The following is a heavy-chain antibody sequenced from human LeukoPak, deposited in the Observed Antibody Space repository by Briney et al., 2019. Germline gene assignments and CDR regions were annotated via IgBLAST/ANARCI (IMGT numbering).Heavy chain of an antibody. CDR3: ARRSGSYRAGAEYFQH. Sequence: SETLSLTCAVSGYSISSGYYWGWLRQSPGKELEWNGSIYHSGSTYSTPSLKSRVTISVDTSKNHFSLRLSSVTAADTAVYYCARRSGSYRAGAEYFQHWGRGTLVTVSS. CDR2: IYHSGST. J-gene: IGHJ1*01. CDR1: GYSISSGYY. D-gene: IGHD1-26*01. V-gene: IGHV4-38-2*01.